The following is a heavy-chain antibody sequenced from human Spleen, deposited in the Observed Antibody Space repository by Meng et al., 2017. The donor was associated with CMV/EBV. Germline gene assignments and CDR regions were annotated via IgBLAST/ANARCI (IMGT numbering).Heavy chain of an antibody. CDR3: ARDCGGDCLLDY. V-gene: IGHV4-39*07. CDR1: GGSISSSSST. CDR2: IYYSGST. Sequence: LQLQGQGLGLVTPSETLCLTGSGSGGSISSSSSTWGWIRQPPGKGLEWIGSIYYSGSTYYNPSLKSRVTISVDTSKNQFSLKLGSVTAADTAVYYCARDCGGDCLLDYWGQGTLVTVSS. D-gene: IGHD2-21*02. J-gene: IGHJ4*02.